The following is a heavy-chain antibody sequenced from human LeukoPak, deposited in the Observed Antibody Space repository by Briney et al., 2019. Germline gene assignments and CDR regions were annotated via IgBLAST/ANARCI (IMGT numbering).Heavy chain of an antibody. D-gene: IGHD4-11*01. J-gene: IGHJ6*02. CDR2: IYTSGST. CDR1: GGSISSYY. Sequence: SETLSLTCTVSGGSISSYYWSWIRQPAGKGLEWIGRIYTSGSTNYNPSLKSRVTMSVDTSKNQFSLKLSSVTAADTAVYYCARDLYSNYAVYYYYYGMDVWGQGTTVTVSS. V-gene: IGHV4-4*07. CDR3: ARDLYSNYAVYYYYYGMDV.